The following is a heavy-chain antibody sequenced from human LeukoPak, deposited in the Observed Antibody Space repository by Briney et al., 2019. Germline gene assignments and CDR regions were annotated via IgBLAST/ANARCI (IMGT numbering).Heavy chain of an antibody. Sequence: SETLSLTCTVSGGSISSYYWSWIRQPPGKGLEWIGYIYYSGSTNYNPTLKSRVTISVDTSKNQFSLKLSSVTAADTAVYYCAISSNWYYFDYWGQGTLVTVSS. V-gene: IGHV4-59*01. D-gene: IGHD6-13*01. CDR3: AISSNWYYFDY. CDR2: IYYSGST. CDR1: GGSISSYY. J-gene: IGHJ4*02.